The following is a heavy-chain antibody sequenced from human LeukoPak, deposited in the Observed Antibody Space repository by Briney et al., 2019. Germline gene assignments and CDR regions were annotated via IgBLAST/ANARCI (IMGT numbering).Heavy chain of an antibody. Sequence: PGGSLRLSCAASGFTFSNFWMSWVRQALGKGLEWVANIKVDGSEKYYADSVKGRFTISRDNTKNSLYLQMNSLRVEDTAVFYCARDQYDTWSRRGNFDSWGQGTLVIVSS. CDR2: IKVDGSEK. CDR3: ARDQYDTWSRRGNFDS. D-gene: IGHD3-3*01. V-gene: IGHV3-7*03. CDR1: GFTFSNFW. J-gene: IGHJ4*02.